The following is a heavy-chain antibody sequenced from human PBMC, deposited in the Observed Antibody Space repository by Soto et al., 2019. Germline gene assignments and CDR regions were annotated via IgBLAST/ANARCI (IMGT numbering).Heavy chain of an antibody. J-gene: IGHJ4*02. Sequence: QVQLQESGPGLVKPSETLSLTCTVSGGSISSYYWSWIRQPPGKGLEWIGYISYSGSTNYNPSLKRRVTISVDTSKKQSSLNLSSVTAADPAVYYCACVAVVTAAIFDYWGQGTLVTVSS. CDR3: ACVAVVTAAIFDY. CDR1: GGSISSYY. V-gene: IGHV4-59*01. D-gene: IGHD2-21*02. CDR2: ISYSGST.